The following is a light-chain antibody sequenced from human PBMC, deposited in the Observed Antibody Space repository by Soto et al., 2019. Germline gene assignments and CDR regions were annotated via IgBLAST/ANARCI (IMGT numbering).Light chain of an antibody. J-gene: IGLJ3*02. CDR3: GTWDDSLRVVV. CDR1: SPNIGKNY. CDR2: DND. Sequence: QSVLTQPPSVSAAPGQKVTISCSGSSPNIGKNYVSWYQQFPGAAPKLLICDNDKRPSGIPDRFSGSKSGTSATLGITGLQTGDEADYYCGTWDDSLRVVVFGGGTRLTVL. V-gene: IGLV1-51*01.